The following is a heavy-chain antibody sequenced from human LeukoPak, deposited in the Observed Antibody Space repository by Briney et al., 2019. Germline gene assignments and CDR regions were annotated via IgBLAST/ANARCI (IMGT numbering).Heavy chain of an antibody. D-gene: IGHD4-17*01. Sequence: GASVKVSCKASGYTFTSYGISWVRQAPGQGLEWMGWISAYNGNTNYAQKLQGRVTMTTDTSTSTAHMELRSLRSDDTAVYYCARDQRLGSALTGDYFGNWFDPWGQGTLVTVSS. CDR1: GYTFTSYG. V-gene: IGHV1-18*01. CDR2: ISAYNGNT. CDR3: ARDQRLGSALTGDYFGNWFDP. J-gene: IGHJ5*02.